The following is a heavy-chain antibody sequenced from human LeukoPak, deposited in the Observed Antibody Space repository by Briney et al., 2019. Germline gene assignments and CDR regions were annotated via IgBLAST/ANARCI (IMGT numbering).Heavy chain of an antibody. J-gene: IGHJ6*03. D-gene: IGHD2-8*01. Sequence: SETLSLTCAVSGYSISSGYYWGWVRQPPRKGLEWIGSIYHSGSTYYNPSLKTRVTISVDTSKNQFSLKLSSVTAADTAVYYCAGVYYYYYNMDVWGKGTTVTVSS. CDR1: GYSISSGYY. CDR3: AGVYYYYYNMDV. V-gene: IGHV4-38-2*01. CDR2: IYHSGST.